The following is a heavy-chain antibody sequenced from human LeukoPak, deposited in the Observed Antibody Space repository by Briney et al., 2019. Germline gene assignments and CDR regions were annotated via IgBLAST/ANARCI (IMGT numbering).Heavy chain of an antibody. J-gene: IGHJ4*02. CDR2: ISTSGTTE. Sequence: GGSLRLSCAASGFTFSSYEMSWVRQAPGEGLEWVSYISTSGTTEKYADSVKGRFTISRDNAKNSLYLQMYSLRAEDTAVYYCARGEQLNDFAYWGQGALVTVSS. CDR1: GFTFSSYE. V-gene: IGHV3-48*03. CDR3: ARGEQLNDFAY. D-gene: IGHD1-26*01.